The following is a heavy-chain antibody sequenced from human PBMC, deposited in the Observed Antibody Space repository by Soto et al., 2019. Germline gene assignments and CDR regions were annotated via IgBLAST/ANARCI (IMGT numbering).Heavy chain of an antibody. Sequence: QVQLQESGPGLVKPSETLSLTCGVSGGSISNNYWSWIRQPPGKGLEWIGYISHSGSTNYNPSLMSRVTISVDTSKKQLSLKLNSVTAADTAVYYCARGGTYSRLIIGDWFDPWGQGTLVTVAS. V-gene: IGHV4-59*01. D-gene: IGHD6-13*01. CDR2: ISHSGST. J-gene: IGHJ5*02. CDR1: GGSISNNY. CDR3: ARGGTYSRLIIGDWFDP.